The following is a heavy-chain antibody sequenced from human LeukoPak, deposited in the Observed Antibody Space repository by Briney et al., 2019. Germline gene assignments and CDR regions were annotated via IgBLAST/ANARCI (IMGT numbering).Heavy chain of an antibody. V-gene: IGHV3-23*01. D-gene: IGHD2-21*01. CDR2: ISVSGNT. J-gene: IGHJ4*02. Sequence: GGSLRLSCAASGFTLSSYAMSWVRQAPGKGLEWVSAISVSGNTYHADSVKGRFTISRDSSKNTLYLKMNRQRAEDAAVYYCAKAPVTTCSGAYCYTFDYWSQGTLVTVSS. CDR1: GFTLSSYA. CDR3: AKAPVTTCSGAYCYTFDY.